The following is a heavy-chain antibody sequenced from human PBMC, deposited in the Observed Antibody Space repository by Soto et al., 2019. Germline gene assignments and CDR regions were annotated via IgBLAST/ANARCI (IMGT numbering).Heavy chain of an antibody. Sequence: QVHLQESGPGLVKPSGTLSLTCSVSGIFVTTMNWWNWVRQSPGKGLEWIGEVFHSGTTNYNPSLQSRVTISINKSTNQFSLKLTSVTAADTAVYYCARMGSGSWRGYLDIWGRCTLVSVSA. J-gene: IGHJ2*01. CDR2: VFHSGTT. CDR1: GIFVTTMNW. CDR3: ARMGSGSWRGYLDI. D-gene: IGHD6-13*01. V-gene: IGHV4-4*02.